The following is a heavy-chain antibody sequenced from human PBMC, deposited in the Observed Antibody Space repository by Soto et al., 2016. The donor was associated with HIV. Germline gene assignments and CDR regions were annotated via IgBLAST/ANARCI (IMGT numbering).Heavy chain of an antibody. CDR3: ASTTMVRGVIIPYYYYDMDV. Sequence: VQLVESGGGVVQPGRSLKLSCAASGFTFSDYAMHWVRQAPGKGLEWVAIISYDGSNEYYADSVKGRFTISRDNSKNTLYLQMNSLRAEDTAVYYCASTTMVRGVIIPYYYYDMDVWGQGTTVTVSS. D-gene: IGHD3-10*01. V-gene: IGHV3-30*04. J-gene: IGHJ6*02. CDR1: GFTFSDYA. CDR2: ISYDGSNE.